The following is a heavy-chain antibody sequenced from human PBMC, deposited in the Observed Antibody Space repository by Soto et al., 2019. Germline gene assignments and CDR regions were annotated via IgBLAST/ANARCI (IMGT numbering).Heavy chain of an antibody. CDR1: GYSFTGYW. Sequence: GESLKISCDASGYSFTGYWIVWVRQMPGKGLEWMGIVYPSDSRTKYSPSFQGQVTISADTSTSTAYLQWTSLKASDTAMYYCATGNVATWFGPWGQGTLVTVSS. J-gene: IGHJ5*02. V-gene: IGHV5-51*01. CDR3: ATGNVATWFGP. CDR2: VYPSDSRT.